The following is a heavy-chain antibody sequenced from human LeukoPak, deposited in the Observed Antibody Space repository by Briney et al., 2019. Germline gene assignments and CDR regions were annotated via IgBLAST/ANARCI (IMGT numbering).Heavy chain of an antibody. CDR3: ARGIIYSSDAFDI. D-gene: IGHD6-13*01. CDR2: IYYSGST. CDR1: GGSISSYY. V-gene: IGHV4-59*01. Sequence: SETLSLTCTVSGGSISSYYWSWIRQTPGKGLEWIGYIYYSGSTNYNPSLKSRVTISVDTSKNQFSLKLSSVTAADTAVYYCARGIIYSSDAFDIWGQGTMVTVSS. J-gene: IGHJ3*02.